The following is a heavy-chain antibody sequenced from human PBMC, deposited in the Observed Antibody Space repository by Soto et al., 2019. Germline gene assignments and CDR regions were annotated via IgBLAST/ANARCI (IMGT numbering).Heavy chain of an antibody. V-gene: IGHV3-7*01. CDR3: ARVQPTGDPILDAIDI. CDR2: IKQDRSEK. J-gene: IGHJ3*02. CDR1: GFTFSSYW. Sequence: GGSLRLSCAASGFTFSSYWMSWVRQAPGKGLEWVANIKQDRSEKYYVDSVKGRFTISRDNAKNSLYLQMNSLRAEDTAVYYCARVQPTGDPILDAIDISGQGTIVTVSS.